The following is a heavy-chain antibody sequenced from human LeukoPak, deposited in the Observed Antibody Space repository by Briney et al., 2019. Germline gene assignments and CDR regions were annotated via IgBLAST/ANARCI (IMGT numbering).Heavy chain of an antibody. V-gene: IGHV3-33*01. J-gene: IGHJ4*02. D-gene: IGHD3-10*01. Sequence: GGSLRLSCAASGFTFSSYGMHWVRQAPGKGLEWVAVIWYDGSNKYYADSVKGRFTISRDNSKNTLYLQMNSLRAEDTAVYYCARDGVMVRGVNSYYFAYWGQGTLVTVSS. CDR3: ARDGVMVRGVNSYYFAY. CDR2: IWYDGSNK. CDR1: GFTFSSYG.